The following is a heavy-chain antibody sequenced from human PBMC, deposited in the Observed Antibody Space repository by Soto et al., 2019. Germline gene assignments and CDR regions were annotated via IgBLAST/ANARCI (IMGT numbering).Heavy chain of an antibody. CDR3: AIGVADPSDYGSGSPGD. D-gene: IGHD3-10*01. J-gene: IGHJ4*02. CDR2: ISYDGSNK. Sequence: QVQLVESGGGVVQPGRSLRLSCAASGFTFSSYDMHWVRQAPGKGLEWVAVISYDGSNKYYADSVKGRFTISRDNSKNTLYLQMNSLRAEDTAVYYCAIGVADPSDYGSGSPGDWGQGTLVTVSS. CDR1: GFTFSSYD. V-gene: IGHV3-30*03.